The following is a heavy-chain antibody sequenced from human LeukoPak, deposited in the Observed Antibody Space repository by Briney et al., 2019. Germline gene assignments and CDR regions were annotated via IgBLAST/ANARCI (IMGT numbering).Heavy chain of an antibody. Sequence: GGSLRLSCAASGFTVSSNYMSWVRQAPGKGLEWVSVIYSGGSTYYADSVKGRFTISRDNSKNTLYLQMNSLRAEDTAVYYCARFPIGQWLTYYFDYWGQGTLVTVSS. D-gene: IGHD6-19*01. V-gene: IGHV3-53*01. J-gene: IGHJ4*02. CDR1: GFTVSSNY. CDR2: IYSGGST. CDR3: ARFPIGQWLTYYFDY.